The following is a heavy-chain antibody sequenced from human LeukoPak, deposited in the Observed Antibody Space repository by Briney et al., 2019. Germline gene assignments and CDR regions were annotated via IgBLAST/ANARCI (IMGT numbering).Heavy chain of an antibody. CDR3: ARAAVVTSPFDY. V-gene: IGHV3-74*01. Sequence: GSLRLSCAASGFTFSSYWMHWVRQAPGKGLVWVSRINSDGSSTSYADSVKGRFTISRGDAKNTLYLQMNSLRAEDTAMYYCARAAVVTSPFDYWGQGTLVTVSS. CDR2: INSDGSST. D-gene: IGHD4-23*01. CDR1: GFTFSSYW. J-gene: IGHJ4*02.